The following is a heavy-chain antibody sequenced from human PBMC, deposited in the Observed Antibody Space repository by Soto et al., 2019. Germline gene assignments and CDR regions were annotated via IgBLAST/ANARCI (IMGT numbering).Heavy chain of an antibody. Sequence: ASVKVSCKASGYTFTSYGISWVRQAPGQGLEWMGGFDPEDGETIYAQKFQGRVTMTEDTSTDTAYMELSSLRSEDTAVYYCAITPPEYTRSGYGDYAYYYYGMDVWGQGTTVTVSS. J-gene: IGHJ6*02. V-gene: IGHV1-24*01. CDR1: GYTFTSYG. CDR2: FDPEDGET. D-gene: IGHD4-17*01. CDR3: AITPPEYTRSGYGDYAYYYYGMDV.